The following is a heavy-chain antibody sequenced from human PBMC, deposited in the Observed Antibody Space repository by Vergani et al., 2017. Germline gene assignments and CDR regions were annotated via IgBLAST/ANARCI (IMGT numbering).Heavy chain of an antibody. CDR2: ISGGSNFI. CDR1: GFTFNTYT. J-gene: IGHJ6*02. CDR3: AQHSVHYYAMDV. Sequence: EVQLVESGGALVKPGGSLRLSCAASGFTFNTYTMNWVRQAPGKGLEWVSSISGGSNFIYYADSVKGRFTISRDNAKNSLYLQMNSLRAEDTAVYYCAQHSVHYYAMDVWGQGTTVTVSS. V-gene: IGHV3-21*01.